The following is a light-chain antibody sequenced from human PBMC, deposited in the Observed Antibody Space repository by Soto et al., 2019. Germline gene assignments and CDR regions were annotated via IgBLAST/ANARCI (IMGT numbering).Light chain of an antibody. V-gene: IGKV3-20*01. Sequence: EIVLTQSPGTLSLSPGETATLSCRASQSVSSNNLAWYHQKPGQTPRLLIYGASSRAPVIPDRFSGSGSATDVNHTTSRLEPGDLVVYYCQPYDNSFTYGQGTRLEIE. CDR1: QSVSSNN. CDR3: QPYDNSFT. CDR2: GAS. J-gene: IGKJ5*01.